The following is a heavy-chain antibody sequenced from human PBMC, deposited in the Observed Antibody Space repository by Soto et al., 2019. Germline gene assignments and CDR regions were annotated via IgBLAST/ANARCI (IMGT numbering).Heavy chain of an antibody. D-gene: IGHD3-22*01. V-gene: IGHV3-9*01. CDR2: INWNSGSI. J-gene: IGHJ4*02. Sequence: EVQLVESGGGLVQPGRSLGLSCAASGFTFDDYAMHWVRQAPGKGLEWVSGINWNSGSIGYADSVKGRFTISRDNAKNSLYLQMNSLRTEDTALYYCAKGYNYDRSGNPDYWGQGTLVTVSS. CDR1: GFTFDDYA. CDR3: AKGYNYDRSGNPDY.